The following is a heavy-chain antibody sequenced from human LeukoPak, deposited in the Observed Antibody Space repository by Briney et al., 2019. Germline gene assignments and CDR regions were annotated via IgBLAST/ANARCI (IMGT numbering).Heavy chain of an antibody. J-gene: IGHJ4*02. CDR1: GFTFSSYA. Sequence: GGSLGLSCAASGFTFSSYAMSWVRQAPGKGLEWVSAISGSGGSTYYADSVKGRFTISRDNSKNTLYLQMNSLRAEDTAVYYCAKDGNGSGSYTFDYWGQGTLVTVSS. D-gene: IGHD3-10*01. CDR2: ISGSGGST. V-gene: IGHV3-23*01. CDR3: AKDGNGSGSYTFDY.